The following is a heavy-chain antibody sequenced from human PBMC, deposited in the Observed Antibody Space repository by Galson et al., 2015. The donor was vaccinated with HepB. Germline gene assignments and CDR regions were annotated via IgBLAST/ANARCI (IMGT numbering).Heavy chain of an antibody. CDR1: GFTFSSYG. V-gene: IGHV3-30*18. CDR3: AKEYHSVVVVAAYGTFDY. J-gene: IGHJ4*02. D-gene: IGHD2-15*01. CDR2: ISYDGSNK. Sequence: SLRLSCAASGFTFSSYGMHWVRQAPGKGLEWVAVISYDGSNKYYADSVKGRFTISRDNSKNTLYLQMNSLRAEDTAVYYCAKEYHSVVVVAAYGTFDYWGQGTLVTVSS.